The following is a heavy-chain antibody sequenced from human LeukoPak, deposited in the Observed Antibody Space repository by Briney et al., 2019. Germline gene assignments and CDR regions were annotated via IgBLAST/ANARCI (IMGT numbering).Heavy chain of an antibody. CDR2: IKSKTDGGTT. CDR1: GFTFSNAW. CDR3: TTRRAVAGTALFDY. V-gene: IGHV3-15*01. Sequence: PGGSVRLSCAASGFTFSNAWMSWVRQAPGKGLEWVGRIKSKTDGGTTDYAAPVKGRFTISRDDSKNTLYLQMNSLKTEDTAVYYCTTRRAVAGTALFDYWGQGTLVTVSS. D-gene: IGHD6-19*01. J-gene: IGHJ4*02.